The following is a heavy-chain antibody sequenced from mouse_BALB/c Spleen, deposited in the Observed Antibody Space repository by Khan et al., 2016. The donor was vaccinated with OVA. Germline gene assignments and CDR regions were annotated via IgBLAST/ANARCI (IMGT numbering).Heavy chain of an antibody. D-gene: IGHD1-1*01. J-gene: IGHJ4*01. Sequence: VQLQESGPGLVKPSQSLSLTCTVTGYSITSNYAWSWIRQFPGNKLEWMGYISYSGSTNYNPSLKSRISVTRDTSENQFFLQLNSVTTEDTATSYCARQNYYGYALDYWGQGTSVTVSS. CDR1: GYSITSNYA. CDR3: ARQNYYGYALDY. V-gene: IGHV3-2*02. CDR2: ISYSGST.